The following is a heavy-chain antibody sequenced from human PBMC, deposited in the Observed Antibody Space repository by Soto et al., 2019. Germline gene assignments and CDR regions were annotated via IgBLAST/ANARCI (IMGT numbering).Heavy chain of an antibody. D-gene: IGHD2-15*01. Sequence: GGSLRLSCAASGFTFSNYHMYWVRQAPGRGPEWVAHITYDGRNKYYADSVKGRFTISRDNSKNTLYLQMNSLRAEDTAVYYCAKDSYYCSGGSCLGYMDVWGKGTTVTVSS. J-gene: IGHJ6*03. V-gene: IGHV3-30*18. CDR1: GFTFSNYH. CDR2: ITYDGRNK. CDR3: AKDSYYCSGGSCLGYMDV.